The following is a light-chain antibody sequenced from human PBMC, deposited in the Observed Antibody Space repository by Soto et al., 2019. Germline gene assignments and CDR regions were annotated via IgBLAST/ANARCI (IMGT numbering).Light chain of an antibody. CDR2: AAS. V-gene: IGKV1-39*01. Sequence: DIQITQSPSSLSASLGYRVTITCRASQSISSYLNWYQQKPGKAPKLLIYAASSLQSGVPSRFSGSGSGTDFTLTISSLQPEDFATYYCQQSYSTPITFGQGTRLEIK. CDR3: QQSYSTPIT. CDR1: QSISSY. J-gene: IGKJ5*01.